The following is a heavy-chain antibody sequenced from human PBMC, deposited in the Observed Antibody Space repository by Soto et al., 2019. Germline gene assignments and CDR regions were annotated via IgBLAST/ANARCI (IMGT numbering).Heavy chain of an antibody. CDR3: ASDSNPSGPWLKTYYITYYYDMDV. CDR2: ISSSSSYI. J-gene: IGHJ6*02. D-gene: IGHD3-22*01. V-gene: IGHV3-21*01. Sequence: GGSLRLSWAASGFTSSSYSVNWVRQAPGKXLEWVSSISSSSSYIYYADSVKGRFTISRDNAKNSLYLQMNSLRAEDTAVYDCASDSNPSGPWLKTYYITYYYDMDVGGQGATVTASS. CDR1: GFTSSSYS.